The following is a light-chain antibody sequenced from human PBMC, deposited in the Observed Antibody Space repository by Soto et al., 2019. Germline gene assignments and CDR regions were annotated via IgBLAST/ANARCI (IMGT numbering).Light chain of an antibody. Sequence: DIQMTQSPSTLSASVGDRVTITCRASQGIHIHLAWYQQKPGKAPKLLIYDASSLESGVPSRFSGSGSGTEFTLTISSLQPDDFPTYYCQQYNSYSWTFGQGTKVDIK. J-gene: IGKJ1*01. CDR3: QQYNSYSWT. V-gene: IGKV1-5*01. CDR1: QGIHIH. CDR2: DAS.